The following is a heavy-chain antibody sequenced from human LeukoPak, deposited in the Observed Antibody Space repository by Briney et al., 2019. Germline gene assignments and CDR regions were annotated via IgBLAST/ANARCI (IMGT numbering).Heavy chain of an antibody. CDR1: GFPFSSYE. CDR2: ISTSSSYI. CDR3: ARRGIAATHYYFDY. Sequence: GGSLRLSCAASGFPFSSYEMNWVRQAPGEGLEWVSSISTSSSYIYYADSVKGRFTISRDNAKNSLYLQMNSLRAEDTAVYYCARRGIAATHYYFDYWGQGTLVTVSS. D-gene: IGHD2-15*01. V-gene: IGHV3-21*01. J-gene: IGHJ4*02.